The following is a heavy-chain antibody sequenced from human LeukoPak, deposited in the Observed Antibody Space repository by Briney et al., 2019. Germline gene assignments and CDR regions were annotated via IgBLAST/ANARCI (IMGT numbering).Heavy chain of an antibody. D-gene: IGHD5-18*01. V-gene: IGHV5-51*01. CDR3: ARLVDTTMADY. Sequence: GESLKISCKASGYSFTSYWIGWVRQMPGKGLEGMGIIYPDDSDTRYSPSFQGQVTISADKSISTAYLLWSSLKASDTAMYYCARLVDTTMADYWGQGSLVTVSS. CDR2: IYPDDSDT. J-gene: IGHJ4*02. CDR1: GYSFTSYW.